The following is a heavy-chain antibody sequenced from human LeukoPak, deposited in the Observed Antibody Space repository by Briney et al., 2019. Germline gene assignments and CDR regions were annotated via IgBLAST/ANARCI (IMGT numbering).Heavy chain of an antibody. Sequence: SGESLKISCKGSGYSFTSYWIGWVRQMPGNGLEWMGIIYPGDSDTRYSPSFQGQVTISADKSISTAYLQWSSLKASDTAMYYCARQDTAMALYYFDYWGQGTLVTVSS. V-gene: IGHV5-51*01. CDR2: IYPGDSDT. CDR3: ARQDTAMALYYFDY. D-gene: IGHD5-18*01. J-gene: IGHJ4*02. CDR1: GYSFTSYW.